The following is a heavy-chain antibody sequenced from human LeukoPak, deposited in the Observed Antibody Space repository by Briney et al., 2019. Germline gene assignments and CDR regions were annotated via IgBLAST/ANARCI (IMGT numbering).Heavy chain of an antibody. V-gene: IGHV3-30*03. Sequence: GGSLRLSCAASGFTFSSYGMHWVRQAPGKGLEWVAVISYDGSNKYYADSVKGRFTISRDNSKNTLYLQMNSLRAEDTAVYYCARGRPYIEYWGQGTLVTVSS. J-gene: IGHJ4*02. CDR1: GFTFSSYG. CDR3: ARGRPYIEY. CDR2: ISYDGSNK.